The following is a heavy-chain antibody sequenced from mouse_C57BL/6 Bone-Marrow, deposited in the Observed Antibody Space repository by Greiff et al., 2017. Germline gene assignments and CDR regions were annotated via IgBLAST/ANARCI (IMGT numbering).Heavy chain of an antibody. CDR2: IHPKSGST. V-gene: IGHV1-64*01. D-gene: IGHD2-4*01. CDR1: GYTFTSYW. J-gene: IGHJ4*01. CDR3: VYDDDGCAMDY. Sequence: VQLQQPGAELVKPGASVKLSCKASGYTFTSYWMHWVKQRPGQGLEWIGMIHPKSGSTNYNEKFKSKATLTVDKSSSTAYMQLSSLTSEDSAVYYCVYDDDGCAMDYWGQGTSVTVSS.